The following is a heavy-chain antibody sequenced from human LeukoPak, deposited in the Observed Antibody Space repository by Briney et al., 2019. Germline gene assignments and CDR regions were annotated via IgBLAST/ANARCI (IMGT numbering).Heavy chain of an antibody. Sequence: SETLSLTCTVSGXSISTYYWSWIRQPPGKGLEWIGYTYYSGSTNYNPSLKSRVTISLDTSENQFSLTLSSVTAADTAVYYCARSYDSRGYYYYGMDVWGQGTTVTVSS. D-gene: IGHD3-22*01. J-gene: IGHJ6*02. CDR2: TYYSGST. CDR1: GXSISTYY. V-gene: IGHV4-59*01. CDR3: ARSYDSRGYYYYGMDV.